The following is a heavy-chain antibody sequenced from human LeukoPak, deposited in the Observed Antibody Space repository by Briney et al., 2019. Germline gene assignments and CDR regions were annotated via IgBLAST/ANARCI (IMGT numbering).Heavy chain of an antibody. Sequence: GGSLRLSCAASGFTFSSYAMSWVRQAPGKGLEWVSAISGSGGSTYYADSVKGRFTISRDNSKNTLSLQMNSLRVEDTAIYYCAKNVVVKRYIDYWGQGTLVTVSS. V-gene: IGHV3-23*01. J-gene: IGHJ4*02. D-gene: IGHD2-15*01. CDR2: ISGSGGST. CDR1: GFTFSSYA. CDR3: AKNVVVKRYIDY.